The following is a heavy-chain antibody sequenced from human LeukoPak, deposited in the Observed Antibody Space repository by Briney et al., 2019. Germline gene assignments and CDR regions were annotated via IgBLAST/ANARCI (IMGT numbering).Heavy chain of an antibody. D-gene: IGHD6-13*01. J-gene: IGHJ5*02. V-gene: IGHV4-39*01. CDR3: ARHKGYSTPLNWFDP. CDR1: GGSISNYY. Sequence: SETLSLTCTVSGGSISNYYWGWIRQSPGKGLEWIASVYYSGTTYYNPSLKSRVTISADTSENQFSLKLTSVTAADTAMYYCARHKGYSTPLNWFDPWGQGTLVTVSS. CDR2: VYYSGTT.